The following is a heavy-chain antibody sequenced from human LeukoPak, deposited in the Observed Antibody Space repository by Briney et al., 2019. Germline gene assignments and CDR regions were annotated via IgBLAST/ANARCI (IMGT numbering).Heavy chain of an antibody. Sequence: PGGSLRPSCAASGFTFSSYEMNWVRQAPGKGLEWVSYISSSGSTIYYADSVKGRFTISRDNAKNSLYLQMNSLRAEDTAVYYCAREAPGTFDIWGQGTMVTVSS. CDR3: AREAPGTFDI. CDR1: GFTFSSYE. D-gene: IGHD6-13*01. CDR2: ISSSGSTI. J-gene: IGHJ3*02. V-gene: IGHV3-48*03.